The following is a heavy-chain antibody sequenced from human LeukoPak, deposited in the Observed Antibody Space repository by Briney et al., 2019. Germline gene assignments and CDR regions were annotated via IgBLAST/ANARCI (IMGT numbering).Heavy chain of an antibody. CDR1: GGSISSYY. Sequence: SETLSLTCTVSGGSISSYYWSWIRQPPGKGLEWIGYIYYSGSANYNPSLKSRVTISLDTSKNQFSLKLSSVTAADTAVYYCARTLDGGYCSGGSCYYFDYWGQGTLVTVSS. V-gene: IGHV4-59*12. CDR2: IYYSGSA. J-gene: IGHJ4*02. CDR3: ARTLDGGYCSGGSCYYFDY. D-gene: IGHD2-15*01.